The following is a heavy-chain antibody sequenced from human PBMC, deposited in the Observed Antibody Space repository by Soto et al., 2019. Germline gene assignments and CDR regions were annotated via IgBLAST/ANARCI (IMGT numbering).Heavy chain of an antibody. CDR1: GFTFSSYG. D-gene: IGHD6-13*01. Sequence: PGGSLRLSCAASGFTFSSYGMHWVRQAPGKGLEWVAVISYDGSNKYYADSVKGRFTISRDNSKNTLYLQMNSLRAEDTAVYYCANAAAPLDGFDYWGQGTLVTVSS. CDR2: ISYDGSNK. J-gene: IGHJ4*02. CDR3: ANAAAPLDGFDY. V-gene: IGHV3-30*18.